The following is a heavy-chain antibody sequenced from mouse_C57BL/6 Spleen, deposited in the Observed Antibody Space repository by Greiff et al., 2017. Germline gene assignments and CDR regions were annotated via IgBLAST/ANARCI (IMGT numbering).Heavy chain of an antibody. J-gene: IGHJ3*01. D-gene: IGHD1-1*01. CDR2: IDPSDSYT. CDR1: GYTFTSYW. Sequence: QVQLQQPGAELVKPGASVKLSCKASGYTFTSYWMQWVKQRPGQGLEWIGEIDPSDSYTNYNQKFKGKATLTIDTSSSTAYMQLSSLTSDDSAVCSCARSGDYSFAYWGQGTLVTVSA. V-gene: IGHV1-50*01. CDR3: ARSGDYSFAY.